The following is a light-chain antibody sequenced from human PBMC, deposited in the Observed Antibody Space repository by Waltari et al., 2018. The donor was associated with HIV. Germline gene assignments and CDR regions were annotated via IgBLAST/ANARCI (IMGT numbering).Light chain of an antibody. CDR2: WAS. J-gene: IGKJ4*01. CDR3: QQYYTVPPT. V-gene: IGKV4-1*01. Sequence: DIVMTQSPESLAVSLGERATINCTSSRTVLYSSDNQNYLAWYLQRPGQPPRVLLFWASTRAFGVPNRFSGSGSGTDFSLTLSSLQADDVGIYYCQQYYTVPPTFGGGTKVEI. CDR1: RTVLYSSDNQNY.